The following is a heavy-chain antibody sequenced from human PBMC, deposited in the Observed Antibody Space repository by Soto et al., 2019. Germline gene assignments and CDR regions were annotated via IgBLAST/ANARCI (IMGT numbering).Heavy chain of an antibody. CDR1: GFNFNSYT. CDR3: ATDCSGGSCYPGMDV. J-gene: IGHJ6*02. CDR2: ISSSGYI. D-gene: IGHD2-15*01. V-gene: IGHV3-21*01. Sequence: EVQLVESGGGLVKPGGSLRLSCAASGFNFNSYTINWVRQAPGKRLEWLSSISSSGYIFSTDSVRGRFTISRDNAKNSVYVQINSLRAEDTAVYFCATDCSGGSCYPGMDVWVQGTTVTVSS.